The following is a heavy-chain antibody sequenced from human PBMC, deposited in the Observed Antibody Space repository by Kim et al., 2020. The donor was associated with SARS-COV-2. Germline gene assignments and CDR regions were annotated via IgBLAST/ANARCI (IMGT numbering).Heavy chain of an antibody. J-gene: IGHJ6*03. Sequence: GGSLRLSCGASGFTFSSFEMHWVRQAPGKGLEWVSCISGSGSSIYYAASLKGRLTISRDNAKNSLYLQMNSLRAEDTAVYYCSCERFVGDHYHMDVWCKG. D-gene: IGHD3-16*01. CDR1: GFTFSSFE. V-gene: IGHV3-48*03. CDR3: SCERFVGDHYHMDV. CDR2: ISGSGSSI.